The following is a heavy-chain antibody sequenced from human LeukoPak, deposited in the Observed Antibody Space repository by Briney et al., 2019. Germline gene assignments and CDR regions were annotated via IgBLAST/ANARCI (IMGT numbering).Heavy chain of an antibody. D-gene: IGHD2-15*01. CDR1: GFTFSSYA. V-gene: IGHV3-23*01. CDR2: ISGSGGST. CDR3: AKGPGHCSGGSCYSRYYYYMDV. Sequence: GGSLRLSCAASGFTFSSYAMSWVRQAPGKGLEWVSAISGSGGSTYYADSVKGRFTISRDNSKNTLYLQMNSLRAEDTAVYYCAKGPGHCSGGSCYSRYYYYMDVWGKGTTVTISS. J-gene: IGHJ6*03.